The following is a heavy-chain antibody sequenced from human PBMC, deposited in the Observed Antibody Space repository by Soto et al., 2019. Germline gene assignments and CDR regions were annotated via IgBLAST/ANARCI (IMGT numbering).Heavy chain of an antibody. J-gene: IGHJ6*02. CDR1: GLTFSSYV. CDR3: ARKDETKDMDV. V-gene: IGHV3-23*01. CDR2: ITGSGVSS. Sequence: GGSLRLSCAASGLTFSSYVMRWVRQAPGKGLEWVSSITGSGVSSYYADSVKGRFTISRDNSMNTLYLQMSSLRVEDTAVYYCARKDETKDMDVWGQGTTVTVSS.